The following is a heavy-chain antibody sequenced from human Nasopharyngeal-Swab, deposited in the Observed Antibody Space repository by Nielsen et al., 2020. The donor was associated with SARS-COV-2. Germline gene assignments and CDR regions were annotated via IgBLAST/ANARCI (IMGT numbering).Heavy chain of an antibody. CDR2: ISWNSGSI. V-gene: IGHV3-9*01. D-gene: IGHD2-21*02. Sequence: GGSLRLSCAASGFTFDDYAMHWVRQAPGKGLEWVSGISWNSGSIGYADSVKGRFTISRDNAKNSLYLQMNSLRAEDTAVYYCARDHGGDWALDRAFDIWGQGTMVTVSS. CDR1: GFTFDDYA. J-gene: IGHJ3*02. CDR3: ARDHGGDWALDRAFDI.